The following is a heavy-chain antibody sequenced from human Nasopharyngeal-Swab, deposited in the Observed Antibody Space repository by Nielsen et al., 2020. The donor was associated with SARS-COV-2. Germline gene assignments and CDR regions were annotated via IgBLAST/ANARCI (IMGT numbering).Heavy chain of an antibody. V-gene: IGHV1-24*01. D-gene: IGHD3-3*01. Sequence: ASVKVSCKVSGYTLTELSMHWVRQAPGKGLEWMGGFDPEDVETSYAQKFQGRVTMTRDTSTSTVYMELSSLRSEDTAVYYCARAARITIFGVVIIERNWFDPWGQGTLVTVSS. CDR3: ARAARITIFGVVIIERNWFDP. CDR2: FDPEDVET. CDR1: GYTLTELS. J-gene: IGHJ5*02.